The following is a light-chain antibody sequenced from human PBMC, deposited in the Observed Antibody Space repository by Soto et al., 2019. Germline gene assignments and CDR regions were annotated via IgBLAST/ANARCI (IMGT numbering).Light chain of an antibody. Sequence: DIQMTQSPSTLSASVGDRVTITCRASQSISSWLAWYQQKPGKAPKLLIYKASSLESGVPSRFSGSGSGTEFTLTISSLQPDDFATYYCQEANTFPFTFGPGTTVDIK. CDR1: QSISSW. CDR2: KAS. V-gene: IGKV1-5*03. CDR3: QEANTFPFT. J-gene: IGKJ3*01.